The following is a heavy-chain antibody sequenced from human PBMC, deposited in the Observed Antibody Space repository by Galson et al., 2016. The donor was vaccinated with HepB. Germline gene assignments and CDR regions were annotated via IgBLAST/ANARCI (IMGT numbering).Heavy chain of an antibody. CDR3: ARELRPLGFDP. J-gene: IGHJ5*02. Sequence: SVKVSCKASGGTFTSYSVSWVRQAPGQGLEWIGGIIPIFGRAIYAQQFQGRVTITADESTSTVYMEPSSLRSEDTAVYYCARELRPLGFDPWGQGTLVTVSS. CDR1: GGTFTSYS. V-gene: IGHV1-69*13. CDR2: IIPIFGRA.